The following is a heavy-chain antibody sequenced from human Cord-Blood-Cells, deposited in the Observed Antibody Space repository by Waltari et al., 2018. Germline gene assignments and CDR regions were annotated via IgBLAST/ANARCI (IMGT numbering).Heavy chain of an antibody. Sequence: QVQLQQWGAGLLKPSETLSLTCAAYGGSFSGYSWRWIRQPPGKGLEWIGEINHSGSTNYNPSLKSRVTISVDTSKNQFSLKLSSVTAADTAVYYCARFSGVTIFGVVIMSDAFDIWGQGTMVTVSS. CDR1: GGSFSGYS. J-gene: IGHJ3*02. D-gene: IGHD3-3*01. V-gene: IGHV4-34*01. CDR3: ARFSGVTIFGVVIMSDAFDI. CDR2: INHSGST.